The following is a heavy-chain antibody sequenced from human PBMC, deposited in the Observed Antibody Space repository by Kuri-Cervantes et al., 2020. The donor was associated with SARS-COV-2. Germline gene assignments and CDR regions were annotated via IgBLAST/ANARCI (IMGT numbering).Heavy chain of an antibody. CDR1: GFTFSDYY. Sequence: GALRLSCAASGFTFSDYYMNWVRQAPGKGLEWVSSISSSSTIYYADSVKGRFTISRDNAKNSLYLQMNSLRAEDTAVYYCAREPTSVGRGCSSTSCYYEVDYWGQGTLVTVSS. J-gene: IGHJ4*02. V-gene: IGHV3-69-1*02. D-gene: IGHD2-2*01. CDR2: ISSSSTI. CDR3: AREPTSVGRGCSSTSCYYEVDY.